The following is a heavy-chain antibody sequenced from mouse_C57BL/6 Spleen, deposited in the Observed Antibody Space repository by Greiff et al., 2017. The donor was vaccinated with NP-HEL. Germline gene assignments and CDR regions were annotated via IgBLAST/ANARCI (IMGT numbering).Heavy chain of an antibody. D-gene: IGHD1-1*01. CDR3: ARSYYCGSAYYVDY. CDR2: INPSSGYT. V-gene: IGHV1-4*01. CDR1: GYTFTSYT. Sequence: QVQLQQSGAELARPGASVKMSCKASGYTFTSYTMHWVKQRPGQGLEWIGYINPSSGYTKYNQKFKDKATLTADKSSSTAYMHLSSLTSADSPVYYCARSYYCGSAYYVDYGGQGTTLTVSS. J-gene: IGHJ2*01.